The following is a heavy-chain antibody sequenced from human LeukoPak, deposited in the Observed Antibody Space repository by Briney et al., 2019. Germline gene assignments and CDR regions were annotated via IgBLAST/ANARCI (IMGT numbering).Heavy chain of an antibody. Sequence: GGSLRLSCAASGFTFSSYSMNWVHQAPGKGLEWVANIKQDGSEKYYVDSVKGRFTISRDNAKNSLYLQMNSLRAEDTAVYYCARDEGTWYRFFDYWGQGTLVTVSS. CDR1: GFTFSSYS. J-gene: IGHJ4*02. CDR3: ARDEGTWYRFFDY. D-gene: IGHD6-13*01. V-gene: IGHV3-7*01. CDR2: IKQDGSEK.